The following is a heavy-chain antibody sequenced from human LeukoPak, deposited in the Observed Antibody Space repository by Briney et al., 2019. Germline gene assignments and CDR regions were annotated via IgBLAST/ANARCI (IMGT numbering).Heavy chain of an antibody. J-gene: IGHJ6*03. CDR1: GFTFSTYS. Sequence: GGSLRLSCAASGFTFSTYSMSWVRQAPGKGLEWVSSISSNSRYIYYADSMRGRFTISRDNAKNSLYLQMNSLKPEDTALYYCARLSAYYYGSYFYYYMDVWGKGTTVTVSS. CDR3: ARLSAYYYGSYFYYYMDV. CDR2: ISSNSRYI. D-gene: IGHD3-10*01. V-gene: IGHV3-21*06.